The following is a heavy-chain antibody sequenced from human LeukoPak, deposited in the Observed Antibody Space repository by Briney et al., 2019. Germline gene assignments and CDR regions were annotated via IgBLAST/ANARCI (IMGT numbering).Heavy chain of an antibody. CDR3: AKVQIDIVWAVFFGFDV. Sequence: GGSLRLSCAASGFTFRTSWMTWVRQAPGKGLEWVASITGHGTEMFYADSLKGRFTISRDNSKNSLYLQMNSLKVEDTALYYCAKVQIDIVWAVFFGFDVWGQGTMVSVSS. CDR2: ITGHGTEM. CDR1: GFTFRTSW. V-gene: IGHV3-7*01. J-gene: IGHJ3*01. D-gene: IGHD5/OR15-5a*01.